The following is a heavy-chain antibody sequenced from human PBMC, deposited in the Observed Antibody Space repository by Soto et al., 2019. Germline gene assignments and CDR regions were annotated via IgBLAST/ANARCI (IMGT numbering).Heavy chain of an antibody. J-gene: IGHJ6*03. V-gene: IGHV3-48*01. Sequence: GGSLRLSCAASGFTFSSYSMNWVRQAPGKGLEWVSYISSSSSTIYYADSVKGRFTISRDNAKNSLYLQMNSLRAEDTAVYYCASAVLVLPAAIYVSYHMDVWGQGTTVTVSS. D-gene: IGHD2-2*01. CDR3: ASAVLVLPAAIYVSYHMDV. CDR2: ISSSSSTI. CDR1: GFTFSSYS.